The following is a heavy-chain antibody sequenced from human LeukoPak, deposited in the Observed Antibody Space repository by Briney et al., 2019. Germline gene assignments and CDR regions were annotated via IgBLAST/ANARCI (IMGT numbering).Heavy chain of an antibody. CDR1: GYSFTSHW. CDR2: IYPGDSDT. J-gene: IGHJ4*02. CDR3: ARRYCSSTSCQFFDY. Sequence: GESLKISCKGSGYSFTSHWLGWVRPMPGKGLEWMGIIYPGDSDTRYSPSFEGQVTISADKSMSTAYLQWSSLKASDTAMYYCARRYCSSTSCQFFDYWGLGNLVTVSS. D-gene: IGHD2-2*01. V-gene: IGHV5-51*01.